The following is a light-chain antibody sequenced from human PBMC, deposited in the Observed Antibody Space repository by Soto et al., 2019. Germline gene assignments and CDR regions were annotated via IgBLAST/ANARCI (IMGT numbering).Light chain of an antibody. CDR1: QSVSNNY. CDR2: GAS. V-gene: IGKV3-20*01. J-gene: IGKJ2*01. Sequence: EIVLTQSPGTLSLSAGERATLSCRASQSVSNNYLAWYQQRLGQAPRLLIHGASIRATGIPARFSGSGSGTDFTLTISRLEPEDFAVYYCQQYGSSPYAFGQGTKVEIK. CDR3: QQYGSSPYA.